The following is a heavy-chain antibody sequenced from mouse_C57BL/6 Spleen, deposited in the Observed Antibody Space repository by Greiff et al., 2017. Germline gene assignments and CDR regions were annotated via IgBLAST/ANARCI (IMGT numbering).Heavy chain of an antibody. Sequence: VQRVESGPGLVAPSQSLSITCTVSGFSLTSYGVDWVRQPPGTGLEWLGGRWGGGSRKYTSALMSRLSIIKFNSKSQVFLKMNSLLTDDTAMYYCAKRRDHGGFAYWGQGTLVTVSA. J-gene: IGHJ3*01. D-gene: IGHD3-3*01. V-gene: IGHV2-9*01. CDR1: GFSLTSYG. CDR2: RWGGGSR. CDR3: AKRRDHGGFAY.